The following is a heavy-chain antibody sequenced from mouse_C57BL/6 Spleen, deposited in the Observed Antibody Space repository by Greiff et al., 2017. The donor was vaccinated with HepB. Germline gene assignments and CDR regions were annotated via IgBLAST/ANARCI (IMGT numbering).Heavy chain of an antibody. J-gene: IGHJ2*01. D-gene: IGHD1-1*01. CDR3: KDSYGNY. V-gene: IGHV1-15*01. CDR2: IDPETGGT. CDR1: GYTFTDYE. Sequence: QVHVKQSGAELVRPGASVTLSCKASGYTFTDYEMHWVKQTPVHGLEWIGAIDPETGGTAYNQKFKGKAILTADKSSSTAYMELRSLTSEDSAVYYCKDSYGNYWGQGTTLTVSS.